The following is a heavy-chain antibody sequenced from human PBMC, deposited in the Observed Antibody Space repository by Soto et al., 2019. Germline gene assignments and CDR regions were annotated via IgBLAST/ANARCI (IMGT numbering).Heavy chain of an antibody. J-gene: IGHJ4*02. CDR3: VSDFGDYKFDY. CDR2: IWGEGSNE. D-gene: IGHD4-17*01. V-gene: IGHV3-33*01. CDR1: GFTFSGYS. Sequence: GGSLRLSCAVSGFTFSGYSMHWVRQAPGKGLEWVAVIWGEGSNEYYADSVKGRFTISRDTSKNTLYLQMSSLGADDTAFYYCVSDFGDYKFDYWGQGTQVTV.